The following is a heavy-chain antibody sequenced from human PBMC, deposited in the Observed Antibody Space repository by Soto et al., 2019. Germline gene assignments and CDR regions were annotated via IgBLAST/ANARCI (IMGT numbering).Heavy chain of an antibody. CDR1: GGTFSNYA. D-gene: IGHD6-13*01. Sequence: QVQLVQSGAEVKKPGSSVTVSCKASGGTFSNYAINWVRQAPGQGLEWLGGFIPVFDSTRYAQKFLGRVTITADESTSTAYMELSSLRSEATAVSYCARALYSSTWSYYYYGMEVWGQGTTVTVSS. CDR2: FIPVFDST. J-gene: IGHJ6*02. V-gene: IGHV1-69*01. CDR3: ARALYSSTWSYYYYGMEV.